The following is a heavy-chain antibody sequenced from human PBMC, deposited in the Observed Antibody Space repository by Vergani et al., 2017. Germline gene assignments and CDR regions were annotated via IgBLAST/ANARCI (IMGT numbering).Heavy chain of an antibody. CDR3: AGDSPFDWIAFDI. D-gene: IGHD3-9*01. CDR2: NIPIRGIA. J-gene: IGHJ3*02. CDR1: GGTFSSYA. Sequence: QVQLVQSGAEVKKPGSSVKVSCKASGGTFSSYAISWVRQAPGKGLEWMGRNIPIRGIANYAQKFQGRVTITADKSTSTAYMELSSLRCEDTAVYYCAGDSPFDWIAFDIWGQGTMVTVSS. V-gene: IGHV1-69*04.